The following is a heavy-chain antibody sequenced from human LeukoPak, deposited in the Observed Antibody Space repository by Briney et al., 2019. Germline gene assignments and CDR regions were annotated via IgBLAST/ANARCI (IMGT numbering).Heavy chain of an antibody. Sequence: GGSLRLSCAASGFTFSSYAMHWVRQAPGKGLEWVAVISYDGSNKYYADSVKGRFTISRDNSKNTLYLQMNSLRAEDTAVYYCARDSLGFYSSSWYQHWGQGTLVTVSS. CDR1: GFTFSSYA. CDR3: ARDSLGFYSSSWYQH. V-gene: IGHV3-30-3*01. CDR2: ISYDGSNK. J-gene: IGHJ1*01. D-gene: IGHD6-13*01.